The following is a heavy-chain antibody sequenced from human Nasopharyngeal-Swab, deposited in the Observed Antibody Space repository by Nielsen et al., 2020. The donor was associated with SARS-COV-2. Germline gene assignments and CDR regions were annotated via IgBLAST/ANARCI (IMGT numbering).Heavy chain of an antibody. J-gene: IGHJ6*02. CDR3: ARDRGIAYGSGSYYRRYYCGMDV. V-gene: IGHV4-59*01. CDR2: IYYSGST. Sequence: ETLSLTCTVSGGSISSYYWSWIRQPPGKGLEWIGYIYYSGSTNYNPSLKSRVTISVDTSKNQFSLKLSSVTAADTAVYYCARDRGIAYGSGSYYRRYYCGMDVWGQGTTVTVSS. D-gene: IGHD3-10*01. CDR1: GGSISSYY.